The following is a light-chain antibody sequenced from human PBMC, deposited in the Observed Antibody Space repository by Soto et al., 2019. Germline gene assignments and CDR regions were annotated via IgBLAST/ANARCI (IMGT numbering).Light chain of an antibody. CDR1: QGIRNP. V-gene: IGKV1-9*01. CDR3: QQVDSYPIT. CDR2: LAS. J-gene: IGKJ5*01. Sequence: FTRCPSSLSASLGDRETITCRASQGIRNPLAWYQQKPGKGPKLLIYLASTLQSGVPSRFSGSGSGTDFTLTISSLQPEDFATYYCQQVDSYPITFGQGPRLEIK.